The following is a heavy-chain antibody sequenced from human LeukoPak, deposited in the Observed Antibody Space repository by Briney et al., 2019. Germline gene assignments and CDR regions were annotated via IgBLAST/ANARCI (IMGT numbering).Heavy chain of an antibody. CDR1: GFTFSSYW. Sequence: GGSLRLSCAASGFTFSSYWMHWVRHAPGKGLVWVSRINTDGSSTSYADSVKGRFTISRDNAKNTLYLQMNSLRAEDTAVYYCAREIAVAGTLWFDPWGQGTLVTVSS. V-gene: IGHV3-74*01. CDR2: INTDGSST. D-gene: IGHD6-19*01. J-gene: IGHJ5*02. CDR3: AREIAVAGTLWFDP.